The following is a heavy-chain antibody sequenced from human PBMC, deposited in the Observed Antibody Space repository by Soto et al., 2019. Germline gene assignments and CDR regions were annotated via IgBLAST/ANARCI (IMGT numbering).Heavy chain of an antibody. CDR2: IHSGGST. Sequence: SETLSLTCTVSGGSVSSGSYYWSWIRQHPGKGLDWIGYIHSGGSTNYKSSLKSRVTISKDTSKNQFSLNLGSVTAADTAVYYCAREDRNYYDSSGYYQWGQGTLVTVSS. CDR3: AREDRNYYDSSGYYQ. J-gene: IGHJ4*02. D-gene: IGHD3-22*01. V-gene: IGHV4-31*03. CDR1: GGSVSSGSYY.